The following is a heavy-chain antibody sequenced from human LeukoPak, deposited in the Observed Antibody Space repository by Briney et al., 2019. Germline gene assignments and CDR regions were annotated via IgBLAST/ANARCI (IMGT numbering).Heavy chain of an antibody. CDR2: IGTAGDT. J-gene: IGHJ5*02. V-gene: IGHV3-13*01. D-gene: IGHD3-22*01. CDR3: ARGYDSSGYWFDP. Sequence: GGSLRLSCAASGFTFSSYDMHWVRQATGKGLEWASAIGTAGDTYYPGSVKGRFTISRENAKNSLYLQMNSLRAGDTAVYYCARGYDSSGYWFDPWGQGTLVTVSS. CDR1: GFTFSSYD.